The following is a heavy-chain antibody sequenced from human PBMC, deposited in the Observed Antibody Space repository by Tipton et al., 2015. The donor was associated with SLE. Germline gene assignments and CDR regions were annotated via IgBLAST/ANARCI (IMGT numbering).Heavy chain of an antibody. CDR3: AKAPGRERDYYYYFCMDV. Sequence: TLSLTCAVYGGSFSGYYWSWIRQPPGKGLEWIGEINHSGSTNYNPSLKSRVTIAVDTSKNQFSLKLSSVTAADTAVYYCAKAPGRERDYYYYFCMDVWGKGTTVTVSS. CDR1: GGSFSGYY. J-gene: IGHJ6*03. V-gene: IGHV4-34*01. CDR2: INHSGST.